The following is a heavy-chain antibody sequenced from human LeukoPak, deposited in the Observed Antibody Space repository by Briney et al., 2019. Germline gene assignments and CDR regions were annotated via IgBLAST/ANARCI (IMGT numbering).Heavy chain of an antibody. D-gene: IGHD2-8*01. J-gene: IGHJ4*02. Sequence: ASVKISCKASAYTFIHYHMNWVRQAPGKALECMGRVDPEDGRTIYAERFRDRVTITADRSTDTVYLEVTRLNSDDTAVYFCATVAMLSTAFYFDHWGQGTLVTVSS. CDR3: ATVAMLSTAFYFDH. CDR1: AYTFIHYH. V-gene: IGHV1-69-2*01. CDR2: VDPEDGRT.